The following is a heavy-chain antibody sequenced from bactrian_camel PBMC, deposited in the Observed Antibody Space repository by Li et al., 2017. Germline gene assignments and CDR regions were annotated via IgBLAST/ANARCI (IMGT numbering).Heavy chain of an antibody. J-gene: IGHJ4*01. V-gene: IGHV3S57*01. CDR1: GRTYNKWC. D-gene: IGHD1*01. CDR2: IDSSGST. CDR3: AAESWFGCGVVRTQFRY. Sequence: HVQLVESGGGSVQAGGSLTLSCEASGRTYNKWCMGWSRQAPGKEREGIATIDSSGSTQYADSVQGRFAIYKDNAKNILYLQMNSLKPEDTAMYYCAAESWFGCGVVRTQFRYRGQGTQVTVS.